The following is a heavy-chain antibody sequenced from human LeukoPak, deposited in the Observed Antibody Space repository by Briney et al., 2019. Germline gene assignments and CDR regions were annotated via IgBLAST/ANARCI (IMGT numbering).Heavy chain of an antibody. Sequence: PSETLSLTCTVSGGSISSGDYYWSWIRQPPGKGPEWIGYIYYSGSTYYNPSLKSRVTISVDTSKNQFSLKLSSVTAADTAVYYCASSYYGSGSYLRAFDIWGLGTMVTVSS. CDR2: IYYSGST. V-gene: IGHV4-30-4*01. D-gene: IGHD3-10*01. CDR1: GGSISSGDYY. J-gene: IGHJ3*02. CDR3: ASSYYGSGSYLRAFDI.